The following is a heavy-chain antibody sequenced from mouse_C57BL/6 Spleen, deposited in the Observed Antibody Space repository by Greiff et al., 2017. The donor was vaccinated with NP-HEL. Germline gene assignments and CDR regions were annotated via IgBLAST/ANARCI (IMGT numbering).Heavy chain of an antibody. V-gene: IGHV1-42*01. CDR2: INPSTGGT. D-gene: IGHD2-3*01. CDR3: ASDGYYRYYAMDY. J-gene: IGHJ4*01. CDR1: GYSFTGYY. Sequence: EVQLQQSGPELVKPGASVKISCKASGYSFTGYYMNWVKQSPEKSLEWIGEINPSTGGTTYNQKFKAKATLTVDKSSSTAYMQLKSLTSEDSAVYYCASDGYYRYYAMDYWGQGTSVTVSS.